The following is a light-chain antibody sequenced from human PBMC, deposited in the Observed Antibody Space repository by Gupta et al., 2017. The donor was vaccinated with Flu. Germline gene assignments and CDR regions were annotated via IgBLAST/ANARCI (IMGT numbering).Light chain of an antibody. Sequence: DIQLTQSPSFLSASIGDRVTITLRASQGIGGFLAWYQQKPGQAPKLLIYAASTLQSGVPSRCSGGGSGTEFTLTISSLEHEDDASDYCQKLHSWIRTFGHGTKVDVK. CDR3: QKLHSWIRT. J-gene: IGKJ3*01. CDR1: QGIGGF. V-gene: IGKV1-9*01. CDR2: AAS.